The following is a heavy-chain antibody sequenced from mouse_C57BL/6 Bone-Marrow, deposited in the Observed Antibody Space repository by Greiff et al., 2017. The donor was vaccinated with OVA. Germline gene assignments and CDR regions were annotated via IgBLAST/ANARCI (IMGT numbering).Heavy chain of an antibody. CDR3: ARWAVVEGNAY. D-gene: IGHD1-1*01. CDR2: IYPRSGNT. Sequence: QVQLQQSGAELARPGASVKLSCKASGYTFTSYGISWVKQRTGQGLEWIGEIYPRSGNTYYNEKFKGKATLTADKSSSTAYMELRSLTSEDSAVYFCARWAVVEGNAYWGQGTLVTVSA. J-gene: IGHJ3*01. CDR1: GYTFTSYG. V-gene: IGHV1-81*01.